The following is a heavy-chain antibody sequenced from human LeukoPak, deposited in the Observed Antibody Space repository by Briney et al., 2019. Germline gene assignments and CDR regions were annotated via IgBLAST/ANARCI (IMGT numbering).Heavy chain of an antibody. J-gene: IGHJ4*02. D-gene: IGHD1-26*01. Sequence: SETLSLTCSVSGGSISSYYWSWIRQPPGKGLEWIGYIYDSGSTNYSPSLKNRVTISVDTSKNQFSLKLSSVTAADTAVYYCAGGDSGSYRRSFAYWGQGTLVTVSS. CDR3: AGGDSGSYRRSFAY. V-gene: IGHV4-59*01. CDR1: GGSISSYY. CDR2: IYDSGST.